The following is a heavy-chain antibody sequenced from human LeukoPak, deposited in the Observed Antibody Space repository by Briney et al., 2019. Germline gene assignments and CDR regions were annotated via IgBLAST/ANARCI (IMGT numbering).Heavy chain of an antibody. CDR3: ARSGALTGYLY. Sequence: SETLSLTCTASGGSISSYYWSWIRQPPGKGLEWIGYIYYSGNTNYNPSLKSRVTISVDTSKNQFSLKSSSVTAADTAVYYCARSGALTGYLYWGQGTLVTVSS. D-gene: IGHD3-9*01. J-gene: IGHJ4*02. CDR2: IYYSGNT. V-gene: IGHV4-59*01. CDR1: GGSISSYY.